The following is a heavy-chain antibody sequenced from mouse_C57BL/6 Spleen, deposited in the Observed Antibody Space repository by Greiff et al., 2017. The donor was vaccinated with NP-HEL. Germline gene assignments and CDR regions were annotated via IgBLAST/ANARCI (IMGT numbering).Heavy chain of an antibody. CDR3: RKYDYKGYAMDD. Sequence: QVQLQQPGAELVKPGASVKMSCKASGYTFTSYWITWVKQRPGQGLEWIGDIYPGSGSTNYNENFKSRVTLTVDTSTSTAYLQLSSLTSEDSAVYCCRKYDYKGYAMDDWGKGTSVTVSS. J-gene: IGHJ4*01. V-gene: IGHV1-55*01. D-gene: IGHD2-12*01. CDR1: GYTFTSYW. CDR2: IYPGSGST.